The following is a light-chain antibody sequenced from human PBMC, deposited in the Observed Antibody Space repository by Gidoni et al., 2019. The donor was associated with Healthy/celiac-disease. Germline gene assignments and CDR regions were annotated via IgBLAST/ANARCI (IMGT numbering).Light chain of an antibody. CDR1: NMGSKN. V-gene: IGLV3-9*01. J-gene: IGLJ3*02. Sequence: SYALTQPLSVSVALGQTARITCGGNNMGSKNVHWYQQKPGQAPVRVIYRDSNRPSGIPERFSGSNSGNTATLTIGRAQAGDEADYYCQVWDSSTAAGANWVFGGGTKLTVL. CDR2: RDS. CDR3: QVWDSSTAAGANWV.